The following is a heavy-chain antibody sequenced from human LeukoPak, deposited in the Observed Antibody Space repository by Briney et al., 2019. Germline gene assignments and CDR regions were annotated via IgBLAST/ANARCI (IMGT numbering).Heavy chain of an antibody. CDR2: IIYSGTT. CDR3: ARDPSGFYGFDY. Sequence: SETLSLTCTVSGDSISTRFWTWIRQPPGKGLEWIGYIIYSGTTNFNPSLKSRVTMSVDTSKNQFSLKLNSVTAADTAVYYCARDPSGFYGFDYWGQGTLVTVSS. J-gene: IGHJ4*02. D-gene: IGHD3-16*01. CDR1: GDSISTRF. V-gene: IGHV4-59*11.